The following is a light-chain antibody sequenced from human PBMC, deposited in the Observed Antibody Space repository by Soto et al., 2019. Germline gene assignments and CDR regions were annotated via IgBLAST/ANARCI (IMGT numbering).Light chain of an antibody. J-gene: IGKJ1*01. CDR3: QQYHNWPA. CDR2: GAA. CDR1: QGVFSS. V-gene: IGKV3-15*01. Sequence: EIVMTQSPATLSVSPGERATLSCRASQGVFSSLAWYQQKPGQAPRLLIYGAATRATGIPARFSGSGSGTEFTLTISSLQSEDFAVYYCQQYHNWPAFGQGTKVDIK.